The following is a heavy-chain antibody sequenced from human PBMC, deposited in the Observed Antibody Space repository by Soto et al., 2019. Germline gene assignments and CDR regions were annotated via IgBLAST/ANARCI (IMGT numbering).Heavy chain of an antibody. D-gene: IGHD3-10*01. CDR3: ARGLIKYAGGAFDI. CDR1: GFSFSDSI. V-gene: IGHV3-33*01. Sequence: QVQLEESGGGVVQPGTSLKLSCTASGFSFSDSIIHWLRQAPGRGLEWVAVISTAHTNEAYAHSVRDRFIISRDNSMSTLFLKMNGLRAEDTAIYYCARGLIKYAGGAFDIWGQGTTVTVS. J-gene: IGHJ3*02. CDR2: ISTAHTNE.